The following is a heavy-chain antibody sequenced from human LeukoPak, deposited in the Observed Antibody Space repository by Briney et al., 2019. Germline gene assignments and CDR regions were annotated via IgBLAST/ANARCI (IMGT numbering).Heavy chain of an antibody. Sequence: SETLSLTCTVSGDSISSYYWSCIRQPPGKGLEWRGYIYYRGNTIYNPSLKSRVTISRHTSENDFSPNLTSVTSADTPVYRCARVRGHSDSYYYMDVWGQGTPVTISS. V-gene: IGHV4-59*08. J-gene: IGHJ6*03. CDR1: GDSISSYY. CDR2: IYYRGNT. CDR3: ARVRGHSDSYYYMDV. D-gene: IGHD5-12*01.